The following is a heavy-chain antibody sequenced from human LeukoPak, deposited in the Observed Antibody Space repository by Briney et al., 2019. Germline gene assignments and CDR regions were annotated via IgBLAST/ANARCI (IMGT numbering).Heavy chain of an antibody. V-gene: IGHV3-74*01. Sequence: GGSLRLSCAVSGFTFRNYMMHWVRQAPGQGLVWVSRINQDESRAYADSVKGRFTVSRDNAKNMLYLHLSGLRAEDTAVYFCGRGGDGIDIWGQGTTVIVSS. CDR2: INQDESRA. D-gene: IGHD5-24*01. J-gene: IGHJ3*02. CDR1: GFTFRNYM. CDR3: GRGGDGIDI.